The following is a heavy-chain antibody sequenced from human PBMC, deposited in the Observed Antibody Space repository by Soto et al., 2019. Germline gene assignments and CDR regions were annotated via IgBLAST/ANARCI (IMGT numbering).Heavy chain of an antibody. CDR1: GGTFSSYA. V-gene: IGHV1-69*13. CDR2: IIPIFGTA. Sequence: SVKVSCKASGGTFSSYAISWVRQAPGQGLEWMGGIIPIFGTANYAQKFQGRVTITADESTSTAYMELSSLRSEDTAVYYCAGEEGPGRNYYGMDVWGQGTTVTVSS. J-gene: IGHJ6*02. CDR3: AGEEGPGRNYYGMDV.